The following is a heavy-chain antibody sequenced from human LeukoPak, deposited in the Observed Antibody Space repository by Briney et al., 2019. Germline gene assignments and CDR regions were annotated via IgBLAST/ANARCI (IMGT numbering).Heavy chain of an antibody. Sequence: NSSETLSLTCTVSGGSISSYYWSWIRQPPGKGLEWIGYIYYSGSTNYNPSLKSRVTISVDTSKNQFSLKLSSVTAADTAVYYCARDRYYDSSGYPNYWYFDLWGRGTLVTVSS. CDR1: GGSISSYY. CDR2: IYYSGST. V-gene: IGHV4-59*01. J-gene: IGHJ2*01. D-gene: IGHD3-22*01. CDR3: ARDRYYDSSGYPNYWYFDL.